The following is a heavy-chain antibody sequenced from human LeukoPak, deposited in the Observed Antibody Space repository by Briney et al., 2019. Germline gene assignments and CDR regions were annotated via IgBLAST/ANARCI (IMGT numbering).Heavy chain of an antibody. V-gene: IGHV3-7*01. D-gene: IGHD2-2*01. J-gene: IGHJ3*02. Sequence: GGSLRLSXAASGFTFSSYWMSWVRQAPGKGLEWVANIKQDGSEKYYVDSVKGRFTISRDNAKNSLYLQMNSLRAEDTAVYYCAREGGYCSSTSCYFGNAFDIWGQGTMVTVSS. CDR1: GFTFSSYW. CDR2: IKQDGSEK. CDR3: AREGGYCSSTSCYFGNAFDI.